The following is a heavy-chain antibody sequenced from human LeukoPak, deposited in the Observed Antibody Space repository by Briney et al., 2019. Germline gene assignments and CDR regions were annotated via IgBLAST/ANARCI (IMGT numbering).Heavy chain of an antibody. CDR3: ARRGYFDWSIPT. J-gene: IGHJ4*02. CDR2: INYSGST. Sequence: SETLSLTCFVSGASLSTYYWSWIRQPPGKGLEWIGYINYSGSTNYNPSLKSRITMSLDTSKNQFSLKLSSVTAADTAVYYCARRGYFDWSIPTWGQGTLVTVSS. V-gene: IGHV4-59*12. CDR1: GASLSTYY. D-gene: IGHD3-9*01.